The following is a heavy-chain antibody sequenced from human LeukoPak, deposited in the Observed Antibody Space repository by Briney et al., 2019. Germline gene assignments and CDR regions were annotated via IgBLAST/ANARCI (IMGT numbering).Heavy chain of an antibody. Sequence: GGSLRLSCAASGFTFGSSAMSWVRQATGKGPEWVSTFSRSGPDTYYADSVKGRFTIFRDNSKNTLYLQMNSLRAGDTAVYYCAKGSLGSWYYFDYWGQGTLVTVSS. CDR3: AKGSLGSWYYFDY. CDR1: GFTFGSSA. CDR2: FSRSGPDT. J-gene: IGHJ4*02. D-gene: IGHD6-13*01. V-gene: IGHV3-23*01.